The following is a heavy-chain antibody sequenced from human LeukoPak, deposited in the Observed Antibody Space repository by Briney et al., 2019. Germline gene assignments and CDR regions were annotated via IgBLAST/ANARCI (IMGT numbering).Heavy chain of an antibody. CDR1: GGSISSTTYY. CDR2: IHYTGRA. Sequence: SETLSLTRSVFGGSISSTTYYWVWIRQPPGKGLECIASIHYTGRAYYNPSLKSRVTISADTSKNHFSLKLSSVTAADTAVYYCARHFDNGDYKKTFDIWGQGTMVTVSS. D-gene: IGHD4-17*01. J-gene: IGHJ3*02. CDR3: ARHFDNGDYKKTFDI. V-gene: IGHV4-39*01.